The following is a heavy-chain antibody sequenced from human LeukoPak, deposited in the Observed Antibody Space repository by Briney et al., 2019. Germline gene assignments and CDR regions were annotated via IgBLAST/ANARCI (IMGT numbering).Heavy chain of an antibody. D-gene: IGHD3-22*01. CDR3: ARDLRDSSGYYYPLGY. CDR1: GYTFTSYY. Sequence: ASVKVPCKASGYTFTSYYMHWVRQAPGQGLEWMGIINPSGGSTSYAQKFQGRVTMTRDTSTSTVYMELSSLRSEDTAVYYCARDLRDSSGYYYPLGYWGQGTLVTVSS. J-gene: IGHJ4*02. V-gene: IGHV1-46*01. CDR2: INPSGGST.